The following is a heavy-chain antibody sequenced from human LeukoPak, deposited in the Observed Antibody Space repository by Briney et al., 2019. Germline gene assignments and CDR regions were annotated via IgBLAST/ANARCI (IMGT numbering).Heavy chain of an antibody. D-gene: IGHD4-17*01. V-gene: IGHV1-3*01. CDR2: INAGNGNT. J-gene: IGHJ6*02. CDR1: GYTFTSYA. Sequence: GASVKVSCKASGYTFTSYAMRWVRQAPGQRLEWMGWINAGNGNTKYSQKFQGRGTITRDTSASTAYMELSSLRSEDTAVYYCATSDYGDSTEELYYYYYGMDVWGQGTTVTVSS. CDR3: ATSDYGDSTEELYYYYYGMDV.